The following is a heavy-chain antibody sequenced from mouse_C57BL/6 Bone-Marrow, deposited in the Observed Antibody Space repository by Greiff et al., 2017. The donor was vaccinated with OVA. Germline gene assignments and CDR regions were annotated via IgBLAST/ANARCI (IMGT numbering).Heavy chain of an antibody. CDR1: GFTFSSYA. D-gene: IGHD1-1*02. J-gene: IGHJ2*01. CDR2: ISSGGDYI. Sequence: EVMLVESGEGLVKPGGSLKLSCAASGFTFSSYAMSWVRQTPEKRLEWVAYISSGGDYIYYADTVKGRFTISRDNARNTLYLQMSSLKSEDTAMYYCTRDTPSLWGFDYWGQGTTLTVSS. CDR3: TRDTPSLWGFDY. V-gene: IGHV5-9-1*02.